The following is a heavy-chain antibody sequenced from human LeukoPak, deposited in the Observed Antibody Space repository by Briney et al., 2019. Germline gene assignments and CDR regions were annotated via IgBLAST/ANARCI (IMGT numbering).Heavy chain of an antibody. CDR3: ARDHTYYYGSGSNNWFDP. J-gene: IGHJ5*02. Sequence: ASVKVSCKASGYTFTSYDINWVRQATGQGLEWMGWMNPNSGNTGYAQKFQGRVTMTTDTSTSTAYMELRSLRSDDTAVYYCARDHTYYYGSGSNNWFDPWGQGTLVTVSS. CDR2: MNPNSGNT. D-gene: IGHD3-10*01. V-gene: IGHV1-8*01. CDR1: GYTFTSYD.